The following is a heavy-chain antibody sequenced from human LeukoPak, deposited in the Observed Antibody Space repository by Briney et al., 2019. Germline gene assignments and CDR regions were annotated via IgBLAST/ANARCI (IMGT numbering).Heavy chain of an antibody. J-gene: IGHJ5*02. Sequence: GGSLRLSCAASGFTFDDYGMSWVHQAPGKGLEWVSGINWNGGSTGYADSVKGRFTISRDNAKNSLYLQMNSLRAEDTALYYCARGLDYSNANWFDPWGQGTLVTVSS. CDR2: INWNGGST. V-gene: IGHV3-20*04. CDR3: ARGLDYSNANWFDP. D-gene: IGHD4-11*01. CDR1: GFTFDDYG.